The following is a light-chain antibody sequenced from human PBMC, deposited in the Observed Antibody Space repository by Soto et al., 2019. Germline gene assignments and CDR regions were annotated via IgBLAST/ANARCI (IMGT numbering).Light chain of an antibody. V-gene: IGLV1-40*01. CDR2: GNS. Sequence: QAVVTQPPSVSGAPGQRVTIFCTGSSSNIGAGYDVHWYQQLPGTAPKLLIYGNSNRPSGVPDRFSGSKSGTSASLAITGLQAEDEADYYCQSYDSSLSGVVFGGGTQLTVL. CDR1: SSNIGAGYD. CDR3: QSYDSSLSGVV. J-gene: IGLJ2*01.